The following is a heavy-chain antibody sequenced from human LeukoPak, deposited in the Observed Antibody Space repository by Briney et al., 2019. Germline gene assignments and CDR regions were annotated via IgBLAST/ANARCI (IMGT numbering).Heavy chain of an antibody. CDR1: GGSISSYY. V-gene: IGHV4-4*07. Sequence: PSETLSLTCTVSGGSISSYYWSWIRQPAGKGLEWIGRIYTSGSTNYNPSLKSRVTMSVDTSKNQFSLKLSSVTAADTAVYYCARAPSMVRGDPMYYFDYWGQGTLVTVSS. CDR3: ARAPSMVRGDPMYYFDY. CDR2: IYTSGST. D-gene: IGHD3-10*01. J-gene: IGHJ4*02.